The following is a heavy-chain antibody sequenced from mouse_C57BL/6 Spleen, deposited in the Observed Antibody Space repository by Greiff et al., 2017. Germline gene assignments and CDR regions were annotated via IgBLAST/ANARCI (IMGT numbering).Heavy chain of an antibody. V-gene: IGHV1-59*01. Sequence: QVQLQQPGAELVRPGTSVKLSCKASGYTFTSYWMHWVKQRPGQGLEWIGVIDPSDSYTNYNQKFKGKATLTVDTSSSTAYMQLSSLTSEDSAVYYCARSGGSSPFAYWGQGTLVTVSA. D-gene: IGHD1-1*01. CDR3: ARSGGSSPFAY. J-gene: IGHJ3*01. CDR2: IDPSDSYT. CDR1: GYTFTSYW.